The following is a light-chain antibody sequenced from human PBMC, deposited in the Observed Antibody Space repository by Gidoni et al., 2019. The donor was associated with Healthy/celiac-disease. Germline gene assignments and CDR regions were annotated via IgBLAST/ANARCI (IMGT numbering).Light chain of an antibody. CDR2: DVS. Sequence: QSALTQPRSVSGSPGHSVTISCTGTSSDVGGYNYVSWYQQHPGKAPKLMIYDVSKRPSGVPDRFSGSKSGNTASLTISGLQAEDEADYYCCSYAGSYPPMFGGGTKLTVL. CDR3: CSYAGSYPPM. CDR1: SSDVGGYNY. J-gene: IGLJ3*02. V-gene: IGLV2-11*01.